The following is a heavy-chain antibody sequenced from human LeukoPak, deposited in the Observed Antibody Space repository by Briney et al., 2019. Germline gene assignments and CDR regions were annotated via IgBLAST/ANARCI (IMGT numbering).Heavy chain of an antibody. CDR1: GDSISTYY. CDR2: VYYSGST. V-gene: IGHV4-59*08. D-gene: IGHD6-13*01. J-gene: IGHJ3*02. CDR3: ARGSIAAAGNDAFDI. Sequence: PSETLSLTCTVSGDSISTYYWSWIRQSPGKALEWIGYVYYSGSTNYNPSLKSRVTISVDTSKNQFSLKLSSVTAADTAVYYCARGSIAAAGNDAFDIWGQGTMVTVSS.